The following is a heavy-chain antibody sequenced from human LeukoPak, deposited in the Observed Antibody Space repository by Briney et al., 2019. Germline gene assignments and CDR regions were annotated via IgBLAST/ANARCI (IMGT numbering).Heavy chain of an antibody. J-gene: IGHJ4*02. Sequence: GGSLRLSCAASGFTFSSYEMNWVRQAPGKGLEWVSYIGNSGRTIYYADSLEGRFTISRDNAKNSLYLQMNSLRAEDTAVYYCARMRYGSGSDFDYWGQGTLVTVSS. CDR2: IGNSGRTI. CDR3: ARMRYGSGSDFDY. D-gene: IGHD3-10*01. V-gene: IGHV3-48*03. CDR1: GFTFSSYE.